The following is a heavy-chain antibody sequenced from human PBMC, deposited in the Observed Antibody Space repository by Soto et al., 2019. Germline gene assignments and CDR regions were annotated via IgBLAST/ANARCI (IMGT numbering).Heavy chain of an antibody. CDR3: ARGAPDIVAPDKLPDGMDV. V-gene: IGHV1-18*04. CDR1: GYDFTLYG. CDR2: ISPYNGKE. D-gene: IGHD5-12*01. J-gene: IGHJ6*02. Sequence: QVQLVQSGAEVKKPGASVKVSCKASGYDFTLYGMSWVRQAPGQGLEWMGWISPYNGKEESAERFQGRLTMTIDPSTSTVYMELRSLRVDDTAVYYCARGAPDIVAPDKLPDGMDVWGQGTAVTVSS.